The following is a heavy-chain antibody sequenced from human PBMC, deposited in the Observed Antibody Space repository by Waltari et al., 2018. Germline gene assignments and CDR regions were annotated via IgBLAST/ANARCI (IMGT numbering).Heavy chain of an antibody. CDR3: ARASGNYGFYYYGMDV. CDR2: SNRNSGNK. D-gene: IGHD4-4*01. Sequence: QVQLVQSGAEVKQPGASLKVSCTASCDTFTTSDIIWLLQATGQGRAWMGWSNRNSGNKGDAQKFQGRVTITRNTSISTAYMERSSLRSEDTAVYYCARASGNYGFYYYGMDVWGQGTTVTVS. V-gene: IGHV1-8*03. CDR1: CDTFTTSD. J-gene: IGHJ6*02.